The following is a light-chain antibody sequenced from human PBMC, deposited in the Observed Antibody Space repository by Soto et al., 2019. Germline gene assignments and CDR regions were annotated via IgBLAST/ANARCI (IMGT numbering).Light chain of an antibody. CDR1: SSDVGSYNL. J-gene: IGLJ1*01. V-gene: IGLV2-23*02. Sequence: QSALTQPASVSGSPGQSMTISCTGTSSDVGSYNLVSWYQQHPGKAPKLMIYEVSKRPSGVSNRFSGSKSGNTASLTISGLQAEDEADYYCCSYAGSSTSPYVFGTGTKVTVL. CDR3: CSYAGSSTSPYV. CDR2: EVS.